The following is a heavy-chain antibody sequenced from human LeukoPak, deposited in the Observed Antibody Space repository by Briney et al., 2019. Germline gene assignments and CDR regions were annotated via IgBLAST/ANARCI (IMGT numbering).Heavy chain of an antibody. CDR1: GGSISNYY. V-gene: IGHV4-4*07. Sequence: SETLSLTCTVSGGSISNYYWSWIRQSAGKGLEWIGRIYSSGNTNYKPSLESRVTMSVDTSKKQFSLKLSSVTAADTAVYYCARVLTTVTTTLNYFDYWGQGTLVTVSS. J-gene: IGHJ4*02. CDR3: ARVLTTVTTTLNYFDY. D-gene: IGHD4-17*01. CDR2: IYSSGNT.